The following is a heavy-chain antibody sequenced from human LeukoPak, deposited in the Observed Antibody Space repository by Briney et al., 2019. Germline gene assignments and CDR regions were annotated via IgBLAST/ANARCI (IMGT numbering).Heavy chain of an antibody. Sequence: PSETLSLTCTVSGGSITNSSSYWGWIRQPPGKGLEWIGSTYHSGSTYYNPSLKSRVTISVDTSKNQFSLNLGPVTAADTAVYYCARVSGSNWLDYWGQGTLVTVSS. V-gene: IGHV4-39*07. D-gene: IGHD1-26*01. CDR2: TYHSGST. CDR3: ARVSGSNWLDY. J-gene: IGHJ4*02. CDR1: GGSITNSSSY.